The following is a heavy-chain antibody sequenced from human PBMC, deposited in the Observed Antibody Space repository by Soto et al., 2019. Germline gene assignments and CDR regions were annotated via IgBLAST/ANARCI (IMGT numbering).Heavy chain of an antibody. CDR2: INHSGST. J-gene: IGHJ6*02. CDR1: GGSFSGYY. D-gene: IGHD6-19*01. V-gene: IGHV4-34*01. CDR3: ARGLPPMAVPYGMDV. Sequence: LSLTCAVYGGSFSGYYWSWIRQPPGKGLEWIGEINHSGSTNYNPSLKSRVTISVDTSKNQFSLKLSSATAADTAVYYCARGLPPMAVPYGMDVWGQGTTVTVSS.